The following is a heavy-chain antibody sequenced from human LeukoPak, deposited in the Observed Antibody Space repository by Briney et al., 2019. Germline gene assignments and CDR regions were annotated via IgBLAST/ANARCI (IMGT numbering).Heavy chain of an antibody. V-gene: IGHV3-21*01. J-gene: IGHJ6*03. CDR1: GFTFSSYS. D-gene: IGHD3-10*01. CDR2: ISSSSSYI. CDR3: AKVGVWFGELLYESGYYYYMDV. Sequence: GGSLRLSCAASGFTFSSYSMNWVRQAPGKGLEWVSSISSSSSYIYYADSVKGRFTISRDNAKNSLYLQMNSLRAEDTAVYYCAKVGVWFGELLYESGYYYYMDVWGKGTTVTISS.